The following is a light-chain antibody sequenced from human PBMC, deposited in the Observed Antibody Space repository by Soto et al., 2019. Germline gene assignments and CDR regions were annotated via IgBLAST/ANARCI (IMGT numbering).Light chain of an antibody. CDR1: QSVSRNY. CDR3: QQYDSSPWT. Sequence: EIVLTQSPDTLSLSPGERATLSCRASQSVSRNYLAWYQQKTGQTPRLLIYIASTRAPGIPDRFRGSGSGTHFTLTISRLEPEDFAVYYCQQYDSSPWTFGQGTKVEIK. V-gene: IGKV3-20*01. CDR2: IAS. J-gene: IGKJ1*01.